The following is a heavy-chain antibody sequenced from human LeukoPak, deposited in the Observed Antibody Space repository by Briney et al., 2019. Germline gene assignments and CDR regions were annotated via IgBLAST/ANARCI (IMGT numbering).Heavy chain of an antibody. CDR3: ARDRCSGGSCFDAFDI. D-gene: IGHD2-15*01. J-gene: IGHJ3*02. Sequence: PGGSLRLSCAASGFTFSSYEMNWVRQAPGKGLEWVSYISSSSSTIYYADSVKGRFTISRDNAKNSLYLQMNSLRAEDTAVYYCARDRCSGGSCFDAFDIWGQGTMVTVSS. CDR1: GFTFSSYE. CDR2: ISSSSSTI. V-gene: IGHV3-48*01.